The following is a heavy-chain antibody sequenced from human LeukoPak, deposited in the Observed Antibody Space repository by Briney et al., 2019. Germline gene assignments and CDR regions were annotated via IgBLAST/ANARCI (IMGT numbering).Heavy chain of an antibody. J-gene: IGHJ4*02. Sequence: GGSLRLSCAASGFTFSNYWMQWVRQAPGKGLVWVSRINGDASSISYADSVKGRFTISRDNAKSTLYLQMNSLRVEDTAVYYCARVWDKADYWGQGTLVTVSS. CDR2: INGDASSI. D-gene: IGHD1-26*01. CDR1: GFTFSNYW. CDR3: ARVWDKADY. V-gene: IGHV3-74*01.